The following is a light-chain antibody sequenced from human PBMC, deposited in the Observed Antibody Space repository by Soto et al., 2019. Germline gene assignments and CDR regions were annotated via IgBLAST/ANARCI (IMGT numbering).Light chain of an antibody. J-gene: IGKJ1*01. CDR3: QQYNSYWT. V-gene: IGKV1-5*01. Sequence: IQMTPSPSTLSASVGDRVTITCRASQSISSWLAWYQQKPGKAPKLLIYDVSSLESGVPSRFRGSVSGTELTLTISSLQPDDFATYYCQQYNSYWTFGQGTKVEIK. CDR1: QSISSW. CDR2: DVS.